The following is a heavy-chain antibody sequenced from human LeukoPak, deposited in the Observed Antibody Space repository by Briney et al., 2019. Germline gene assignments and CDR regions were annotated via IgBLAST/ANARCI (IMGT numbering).Heavy chain of an antibody. D-gene: IGHD3-10*01. Sequence: PGRSLKLSCAASGFTFSSYAMHWVRQAPGKGLEWVAVTSSDGSKKDYADSVKGRFTISRDNSKNTLFLQMNSLRAEDTAVYYCAKKSPGTYYAPPDYWGQGTLVTVSS. CDR1: GFTFSSYA. CDR2: TSSDGSKK. CDR3: AKKSPGTYYAPPDY. J-gene: IGHJ4*02. V-gene: IGHV3-30*18.